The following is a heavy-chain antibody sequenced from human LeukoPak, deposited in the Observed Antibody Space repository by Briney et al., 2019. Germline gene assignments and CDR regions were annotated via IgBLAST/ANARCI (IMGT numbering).Heavy chain of an antibody. CDR3: AKLRTYYYDSSGYEFDY. Sequence: GGSLRLSCAASGFTFSSYEMNWVRQAPGKGLEWVSGVTPIGDPTYYADSVKGRFIISRDNSKNTLYLQMNSLRAEDTAVYYCAKLRTYYYDSSGYEFDYWGQGTLVTVSS. J-gene: IGHJ4*02. CDR1: GFTFSSYE. CDR2: VTPIGDPT. D-gene: IGHD3-22*01. V-gene: IGHV3-23*01.